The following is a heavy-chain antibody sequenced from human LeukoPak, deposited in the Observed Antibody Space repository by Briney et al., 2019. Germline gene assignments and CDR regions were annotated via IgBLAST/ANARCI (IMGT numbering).Heavy chain of an antibody. J-gene: IGHJ4*02. Sequence: GESLKISCAASGFAFSSYAMHWVRQAPGKGLEWVAVISYDGSNKYYADSVKGRFTISRDNSENTLYLQMNSLRPDDTAVYYCAREMVGAIYFDYWGQGTLVTVSS. CDR2: ISYDGSNK. D-gene: IGHD1-26*01. CDR1: GFAFSSYA. CDR3: AREMVGAIYFDY. V-gene: IGHV3-30-3*01.